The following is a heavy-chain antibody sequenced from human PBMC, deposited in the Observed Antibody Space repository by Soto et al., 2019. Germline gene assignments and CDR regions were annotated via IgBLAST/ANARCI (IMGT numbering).Heavy chain of an antibody. Sequence: QVQLVQSGADVKKPGASVKVSCKASGYTFTSYGISWVRQAPGQGREGMGWISADNGNTNYARKLQGRVTMTTGTSASTAYMELRSLRSDDTAVYYCARGLRFLEWLLRPYYYYCGMDVWGQGTTVTVSS. CDR2: ISADNGNT. V-gene: IGHV1-18*01. D-gene: IGHD3-3*01. J-gene: IGHJ6*02. CDR3: ARGLRFLEWLLRPYYYYCGMDV. CDR1: GYTFTSYG.